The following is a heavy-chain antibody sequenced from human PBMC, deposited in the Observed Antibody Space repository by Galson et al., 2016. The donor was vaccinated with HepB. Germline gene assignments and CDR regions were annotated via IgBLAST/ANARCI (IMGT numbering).Heavy chain of an antibody. CDR2: INGDGSEK. J-gene: IGHJ4*02. D-gene: IGHD3-22*01. Sequence: SLRLSCAASAFTFRSYWMTWVRQAPGKGLEWVANINGDGSEKNYVDSVKGRFTISRDNAKSSLYLQMNSLRAADTAVYYCARVNRYDRSDYYRHFDCWGQGTLVTVSS. CDR3: ARVNRYDRSDYYRHFDC. CDR1: AFTFRSYW. V-gene: IGHV3-7*01.